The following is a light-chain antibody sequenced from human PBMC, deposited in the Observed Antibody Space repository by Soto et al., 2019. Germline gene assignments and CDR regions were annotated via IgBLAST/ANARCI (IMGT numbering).Light chain of an antibody. CDR3: CSYTTSSTLYV. CDR2: DVS. Sequence: QSALTQPASVSGSPGQSITISCTGTSSDVGAYNYVSWYQQHPGKAPKLMIYDVSNRPSGVSNRFSGSKSGSTASLTISGLQAEDDADYFCCSYTTSSTLYVFGPGTKLTVL. J-gene: IGLJ1*01. V-gene: IGLV2-14*01. CDR1: SSDVGAYNY.